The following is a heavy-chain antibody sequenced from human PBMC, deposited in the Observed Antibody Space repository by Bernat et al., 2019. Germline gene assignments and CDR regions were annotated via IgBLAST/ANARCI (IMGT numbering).Heavy chain of an antibody. CDR2: ISYDGSNK. V-gene: IGHV3-30*18. Sequence: VQLVESGGGLVQPGGSLRLSCAASGFTFSSYWMTWVRQAPGKGLEWVAVISYDGSNKYYADSVKGRFTISRDNSKNTLYLQMNSLRAEDTAVYYCAKDRYYDSSGPADYWGQGTLVTVSS. CDR3: AKDRYYDSSGPADY. CDR1: GFTFSSYW. J-gene: IGHJ4*02. D-gene: IGHD3-22*01.